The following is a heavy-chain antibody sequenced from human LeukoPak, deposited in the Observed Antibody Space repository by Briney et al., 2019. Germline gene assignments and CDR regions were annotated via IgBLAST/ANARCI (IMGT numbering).Heavy chain of an antibody. V-gene: IGHV4-30-2*01. CDR1: GGSISSGGYS. Sequence: PSQTLSLTCAVSGGSISSGGYSWSWIRQPPGKGLEWIGYIYHSGSTYYNPSLKSRVTISVDRSKNQFSLKLSSVTAADSAVYYCARDFKYYYDRGTSAFDIWGQGKLVTVSS. J-gene: IGHJ3*02. D-gene: IGHD3-10*02. CDR3: ARDFKYYYDRGTSAFDI. CDR2: IYHSGST.